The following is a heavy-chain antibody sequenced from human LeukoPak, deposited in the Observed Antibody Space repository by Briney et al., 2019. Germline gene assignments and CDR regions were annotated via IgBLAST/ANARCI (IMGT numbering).Heavy chain of an antibody. CDR1: GFTFSSYA. Sequence: GGSLRLSCAASGFTFSSYAMHWVRQAPGKGLEWVAVISYDGSNKYYADSVKGRFTISRDNSKNTLYLQMNSLRVEDTAVYYCARRQYYYGSGSYYNQYYYYGMDVWGQGTTVTVSS. CDR2: ISYDGSNK. CDR3: ARRQYYYGSGSYYNQYYYYGMDV. J-gene: IGHJ6*02. V-gene: IGHV3-30-3*01. D-gene: IGHD3-10*01.